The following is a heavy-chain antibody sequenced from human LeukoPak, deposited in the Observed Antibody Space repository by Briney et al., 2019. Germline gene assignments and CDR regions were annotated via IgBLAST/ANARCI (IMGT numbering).Heavy chain of an antibody. CDR1: GYTFTDYY. Sequence: GASVKVSCKASGYTFTDYYMHWVRQAPGQGLEWMGWINPNSGGTNYAQKFQGRVTMTRDTSISTAYMELSRLRSDDTAVYYCARTHPYYDSSSGAFDIWGQGTMVTVSS. CDR3: ARTHPYYDSSSGAFDI. D-gene: IGHD3-22*01. CDR2: INPNSGGT. J-gene: IGHJ3*02. V-gene: IGHV1-2*02.